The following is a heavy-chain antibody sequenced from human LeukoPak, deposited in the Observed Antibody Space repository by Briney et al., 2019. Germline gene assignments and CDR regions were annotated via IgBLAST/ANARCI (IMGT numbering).Heavy chain of an antibody. Sequence: GGSLRLSCAASGFTFGSYAMSWVRQAPGKGLEWVSTISGSSSSTYYADSVKGRFTISRDNSKNTLYLQMNSLRAEDTAVYYCARDQNGDGYNYWGQGTLVTVSS. V-gene: IGHV3-23*01. CDR1: GFTFGSYA. CDR3: ARDQNGDGYNY. J-gene: IGHJ4*02. D-gene: IGHD5-24*01. CDR2: ISGSSSST.